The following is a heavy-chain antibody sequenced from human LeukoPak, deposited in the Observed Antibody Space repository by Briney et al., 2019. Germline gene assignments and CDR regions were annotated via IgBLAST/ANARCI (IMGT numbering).Heavy chain of an antibody. CDR1: GGSISSYY. D-gene: IGHD6-13*01. J-gene: IGHJ5*02. CDR2: IYYSGST. V-gene: IGHV4-59*01. CDR3: ARDMTAAAGGKWYNWFDP. Sequence: SETLSLTCTVSGGSISSYYWSWIRQPPGKGLERIGYIYYSGSTNYNPSLKSRVTISVDTSKNQFSLKLSSVTAADTAVYYCARDMTAAAGGKWYNWFDPWGQGTLVTVSS.